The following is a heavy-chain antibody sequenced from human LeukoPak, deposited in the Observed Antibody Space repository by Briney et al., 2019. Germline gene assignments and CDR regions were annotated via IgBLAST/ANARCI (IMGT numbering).Heavy chain of an antibody. CDR2: INHSGST. D-gene: IGHD2-2*01. CDR3: ARGHARFDP. CDR1: GRSFSAYY. V-gene: IGHV4-34*01. Sequence: PSVTLSLTCAVYGRSFSAYYWSWIRQPPGKGLEWIGEINHSGSTNYNPSLKSRVTISIDTSKNQFSLNLNSVTAADTAVYYCARGHARFDPWGQGTLVTVSS. J-gene: IGHJ5*02.